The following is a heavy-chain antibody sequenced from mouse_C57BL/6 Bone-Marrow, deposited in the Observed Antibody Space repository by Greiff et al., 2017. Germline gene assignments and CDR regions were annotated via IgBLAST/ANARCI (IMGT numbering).Heavy chain of an antibody. J-gene: IGHJ2*01. V-gene: IGHV1-55*01. CDR2: IYPGSGST. CDR1: GYTFTSYW. CDR3: ARYDGFDY. D-gene: IGHD2-3*01. Sequence: VQLQQPGAELVKPGASVKMSCKASGYTFTSYWITWVKQRPGQGLEWIGDIYPGSGSTNYNEKFKGKATLTADKSSSTAYMQLSSLTSEDSAVYFCARYDGFDYWGQGTTLTVSS.